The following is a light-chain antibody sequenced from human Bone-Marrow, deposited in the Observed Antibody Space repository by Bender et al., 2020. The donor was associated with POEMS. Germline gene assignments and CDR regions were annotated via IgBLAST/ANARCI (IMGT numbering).Light chain of an antibody. CDR3: QVWDSDTDHMV. CDR2: QDS. J-gene: IGLJ2*01. CDR1: KLEDMS. V-gene: IGLV3-1*01. Sequence: SYALTQPPSLSVSPGQTDSITCCGDKLEDMSASWYQQKPGHSPVLVIYQDSRRPSGVPELFSGSTSGNTAPLTISSVEAGDEADYYCQVWDSDTDHMVFGGGTTLTVL.